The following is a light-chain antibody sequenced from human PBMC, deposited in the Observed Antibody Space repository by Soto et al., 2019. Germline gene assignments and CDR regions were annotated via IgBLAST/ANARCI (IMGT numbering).Light chain of an antibody. Sequence: EIVLTQSPATLSVSPGERATLSCRASQSVSSDLAWYHQKPGQSPRLLIYGASTRATGIPARFSDNGSGTEFTLTISSLQSEDFAVYYCQQYNSWPPFTFGPGTKVDI. CDR3: QQYNSWPPFT. V-gene: IGKV3-15*01. J-gene: IGKJ3*01. CDR1: QSVSSD. CDR2: GAS.